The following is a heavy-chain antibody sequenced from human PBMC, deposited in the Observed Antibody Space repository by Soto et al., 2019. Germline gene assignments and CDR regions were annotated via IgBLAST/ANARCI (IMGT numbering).Heavy chain of an antibody. CDR2: IHPSGGST. Sequence: QVQLVQSGAEVKQPGASVKISCKASGYTFTTYYIHWVRQAPGQGLEWVGIIHPSGGSTSSAQKFQGRVTMTRDTSTTTGYMEVSSLRPEDTAVYWCARDMSPVTTDPYYYGMDVWDQGTTVTVSS. CDR1: GYTFTTYY. D-gene: IGHD4-17*01. V-gene: IGHV1-46*01. CDR3: ARDMSPVTTDPYYYGMDV. J-gene: IGHJ6*02.